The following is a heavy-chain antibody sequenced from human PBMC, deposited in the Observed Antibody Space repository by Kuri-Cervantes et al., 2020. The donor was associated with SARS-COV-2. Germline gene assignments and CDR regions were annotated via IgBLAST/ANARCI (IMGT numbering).Heavy chain of an antibody. Sequence: GGSLRLSCAASGFTFSSYSMNWVRQAPGKGLEWVSYISSSSTIYYADSVKGRFTISRDNAKNPLYLQMNSLRDEDTAVYYCARGSEAGYYYFDYWGQGTLVTVSS. J-gene: IGHJ4*02. CDR1: GFTFSSYS. CDR2: ISSSSTI. V-gene: IGHV3-48*02. CDR3: ARGSEAGYYYFDY. D-gene: IGHD3-9*01.